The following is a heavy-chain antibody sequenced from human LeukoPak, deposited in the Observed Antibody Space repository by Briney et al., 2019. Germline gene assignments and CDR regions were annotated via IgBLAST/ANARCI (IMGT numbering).Heavy chain of an antibody. CDR3: ARVWEGAMVRGATALSD. CDR2: TSSSSSYI. V-gene: IGHV3-21*01. CDR1: GFTFSSYS. D-gene: IGHD3-10*01. Sequence: GSLRLSCAASGFTFSSYSMNWVRQAPGKGLEWVSSTSSSSSYIYYADSVKGRFTISRDNAKNSLYLQMNSLRAEDTAVYYCARVWEGAMVRGATALSDWGQGTLVTVSS. J-gene: IGHJ4*02.